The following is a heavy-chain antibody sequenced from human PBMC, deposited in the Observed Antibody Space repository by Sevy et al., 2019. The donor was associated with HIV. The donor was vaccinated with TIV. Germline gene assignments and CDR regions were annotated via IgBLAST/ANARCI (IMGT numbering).Heavy chain of an antibody. J-gene: IGHJ4*02. V-gene: IGHV3-30*18. CDR2: ISYDGSNR. CDR1: GFTFSNYG. D-gene: IGHD1-26*01. Sequence: GGSLRLSCAASGFTFSNYGMHWVRQAPGKGLEWVAIISYDGSNRFYADSVKGRFTISRDNSKSTLYPQMYSLKVEDTAVYYCANAAGATDYWGQGTLVTVSS. CDR3: ANAAGATDY.